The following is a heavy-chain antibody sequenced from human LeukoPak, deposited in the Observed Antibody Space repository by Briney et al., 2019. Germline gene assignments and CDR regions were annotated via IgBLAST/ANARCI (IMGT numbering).Heavy chain of an antibody. CDR3: ERALFDISTGYYPFLDY. J-gene: IGHJ4*02. D-gene: IGHD3-9*01. V-gene: IGHV3-21*01. CDR2: ISRRSVYI. Sequence: GGSLRLSCAPSRFTLSNYTLYCVREAPGGGLEWVSSISRRSVYISYADTVKGRFTVSRDNAKNSLYLQTNSLRAKDTAVYYCERALFDISTGYYPFLDYWGQGTLVTVSS. CDR1: RFTLSNYT.